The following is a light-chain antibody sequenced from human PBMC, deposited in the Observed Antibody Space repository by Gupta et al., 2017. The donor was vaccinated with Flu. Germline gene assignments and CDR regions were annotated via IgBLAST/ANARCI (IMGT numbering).Light chain of an antibody. CDR3: QEYNNYSGT. V-gene: IGKV1-5*03. J-gene: IGKJ1*01. Sequence: DIQMTQSPSTLSASVGDRVTITCRASQSISSWLAWYQQKPGKAPKLLIYKASSLEGGVPSRFSGSGSGTEFTLTISGLQHDDFAIYYCQEYNNYSGTFGQGTRVEIK. CDR1: QSISSW. CDR2: KAS.